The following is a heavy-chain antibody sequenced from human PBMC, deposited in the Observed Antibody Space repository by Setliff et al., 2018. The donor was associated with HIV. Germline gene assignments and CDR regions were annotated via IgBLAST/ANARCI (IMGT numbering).Heavy chain of an antibody. V-gene: IGHV3-15*01. CDR2: IKSKTDGETE. J-gene: IGHJ4*02. CDR3: TTGTRLVD. D-gene: IGHD2-21*01. Sequence: KPGGSLRLSCAASGFTFTNAWMSWVRQAPGKGLEWVGRIKSKTDGETEDYAAPVKGRFTISRDDSRSTLYLQMNSLITEDTAVYYCTTGTRLVDWGQGALVTVSS. CDR1: GFTFTNAW.